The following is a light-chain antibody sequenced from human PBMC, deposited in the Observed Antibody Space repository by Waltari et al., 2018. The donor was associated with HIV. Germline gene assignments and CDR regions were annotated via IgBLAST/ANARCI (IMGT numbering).Light chain of an antibody. CDR3: QQYFDTPLT. CDR2: WAS. V-gene: IGKV4-1*01. Sequence: PDSLAVSLGERATINCRSSRSIFYRSDNQSYLAWYQQKPGQPPKLIVYWASTRASGVPDRFSGSGSATDFTLTINNLQAEDAAVYYCQQYFDTPLTFSGGTKVEIK. J-gene: IGKJ4*01. CDR1: RSIFYRSDNQSY.